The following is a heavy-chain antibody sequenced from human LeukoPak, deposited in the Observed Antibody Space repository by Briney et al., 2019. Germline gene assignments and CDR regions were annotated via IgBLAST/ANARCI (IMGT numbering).Heavy chain of an antibody. Sequence: SETPSLTCIVSGGSIGTYYWSWIRQSPGKGLEWIGYIYVTGSTRYNPYLQSRVTISVDTSRNQFILKMSSVTAADTAVYYCARDSRRFGYYYYYYMDVWGKGTTVTVSS. CDR2: IYVTGST. J-gene: IGHJ6*03. CDR1: GGSIGTYY. CDR3: ARDSRRFGYYYYYYMDV. D-gene: IGHD3-10*01. V-gene: IGHV4-4*09.